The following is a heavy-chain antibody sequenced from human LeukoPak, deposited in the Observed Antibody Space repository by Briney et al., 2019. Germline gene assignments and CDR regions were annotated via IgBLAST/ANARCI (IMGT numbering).Heavy chain of an antibody. D-gene: IGHD6-6*01. CDR3: ARVPSARGGDY. CDR1: GGSISSSSYY. V-gene: IGHV4-39*07. Sequence: SETLSLTCTVSGGSISSSSYYWGWIRQPPGKGLEWIGEINHSGSTNYNPSLKSRVTISVDTSKNQFSLKLSSVTAADTAVYYCARVPSARGGDYWGQGTLVTVSS. CDR2: INHSGST. J-gene: IGHJ4*02.